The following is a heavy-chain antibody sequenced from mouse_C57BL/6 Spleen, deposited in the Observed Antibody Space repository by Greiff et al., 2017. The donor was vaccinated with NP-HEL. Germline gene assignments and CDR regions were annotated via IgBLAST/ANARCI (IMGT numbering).Heavy chain of an antibody. Sequence: VQLQQPGAELVMPGASVKLSCKASGYTFTSYWMHWVKQRPGQGLEWIGEIDPSDSYTNYNQKFKGKSTLTVDKSSSTAYMQLSSLTSEDSAVYYCARGDYYGSSSIDYWGQGTTLTVSS. CDR3: ARGDYYGSSSIDY. CDR2: IDPSDSYT. V-gene: IGHV1-69*01. CDR1: GYTFTSYW. J-gene: IGHJ2*01. D-gene: IGHD1-1*01.